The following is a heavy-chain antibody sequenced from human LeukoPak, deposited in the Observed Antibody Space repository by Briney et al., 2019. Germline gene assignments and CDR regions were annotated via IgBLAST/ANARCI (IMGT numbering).Heavy chain of an antibody. CDR2: INTNTGNP. J-gene: IGHJ3*02. V-gene: IGHV7-4-1*02. CDR3: AISVYGSGSYRDAFDI. Sequence: GASVKVSCKASGYTFTSYAMNWVRQAPGQGLEWMGWINTNTGNPTYAQGFTGRFVFSLDTSVSTAYLRISSLKAEDTAVYYCAISVYGSGSYRDAFDIWGQGTMVTVSS. D-gene: IGHD3-10*01. CDR1: GYTFTSYA.